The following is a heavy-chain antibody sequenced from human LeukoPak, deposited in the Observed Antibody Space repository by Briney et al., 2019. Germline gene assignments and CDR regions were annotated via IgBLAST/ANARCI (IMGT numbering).Heavy chain of an antibody. CDR2: IQSKTDGGTT. J-gene: IGHJ4*02. CDR1: GFTFSNTW. D-gene: IGHD3-10*01. Sequence: PGGSLRLSCAASGFTFSNTWMNSVREAPGKGLEWFGRIQSKTDGGTTEYAAPVKGRFTISRDDSKTTLYLQMNSLKTEDTAVYYCATLPVRGVINIWGQGTLVTVSS. V-gene: IGHV3-15*01. CDR3: ATLPVRGVINI.